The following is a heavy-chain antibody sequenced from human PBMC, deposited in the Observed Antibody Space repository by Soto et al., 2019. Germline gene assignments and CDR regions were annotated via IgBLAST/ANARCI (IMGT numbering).Heavy chain of an antibody. CDR1: GGTFISYT. D-gene: IGHD4-17*01. V-gene: IGHV1-69*08. Sequence: QVQLVQSGAELTQPASSVKVSCKASGGTFISYTFSWVRQAPGQGLEWMGRIIPFIDRPNYAQRFEGRLTLTADKSTSTVYMELSRLRPEDTAVYYCVRVALRGGDYAYVWGQGTLVTVSS. CDR3: VRVALRGGDYAYV. J-gene: IGHJ4*02. CDR2: IIPFIDRP.